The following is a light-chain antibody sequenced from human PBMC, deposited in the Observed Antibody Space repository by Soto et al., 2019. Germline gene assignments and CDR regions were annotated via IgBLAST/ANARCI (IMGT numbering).Light chain of an antibody. J-gene: IGKJ5*01. CDR2: GAS. CDR1: QSLSKS. V-gene: IGKV3-11*01. Sequence: EIVLTQSPATLSLSPGERATLSYRASQSLSKSLVWYQQKPGQAPRLLIDGASNRATGIPARFSGSGSGTDFTLTISRMEPEDSAVYHCQQRSNWPSITFGHGTRLEIK. CDR3: QQRSNWPSIT.